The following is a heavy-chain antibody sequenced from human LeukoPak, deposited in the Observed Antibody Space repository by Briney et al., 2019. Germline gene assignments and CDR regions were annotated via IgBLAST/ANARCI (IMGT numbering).Heavy chain of an antibody. D-gene: IGHD2/OR15-2a*01. CDR3: ARDDGDDISIVNDYYLDS. CDR2: ISSDGSNG. CDR1: RFPFSNYG. J-gene: IGHJ4*02. V-gene: IGHV3-30*03. Sequence: PGGSLRLSCAASRFPFSNYGVHWVRQAPGKGLEWLAVISSDGSNGHYADSVKGRFTVSRDNSKNTLYLQMNSLRTEDTAVYYCARDDGDDISIVNDYYLDSWGQGTLVTVSS.